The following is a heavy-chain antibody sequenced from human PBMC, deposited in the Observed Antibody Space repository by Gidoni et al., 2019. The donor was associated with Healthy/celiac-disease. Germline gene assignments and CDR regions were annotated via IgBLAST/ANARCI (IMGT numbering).Heavy chain of an antibody. CDR2: IHTNTGNP. D-gene: IGHD3-22*01. Sequence: VQLVQSGSALKKPGASVKVSCKASGDTMTSYDINWVRQAPGQGLEWMGWIHTNTGNPTYAQGSTGRLVFSFDTTVSTAYLQISSLKAEDTAVYYCARDVRYHSSGDCYRYWGQGTLVTVSS. V-gene: IGHV7-4-1*02. CDR3: ARDVRYHSSGDCYRY. J-gene: IGHJ4*02. CDR1: GDTMTSYD.